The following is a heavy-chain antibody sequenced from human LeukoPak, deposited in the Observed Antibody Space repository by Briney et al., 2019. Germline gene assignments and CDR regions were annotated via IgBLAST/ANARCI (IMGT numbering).Heavy chain of an antibody. J-gene: IGHJ3*02. CDR2: IIPIFGTA. V-gene: IGHV1-69*13. CDR3: AREGYGDYDLRAFDI. D-gene: IGHD4-17*01. CDR1: GGTFSSYA. Sequence: WASVKVSCKASGGTFSSYAISWVRQAPGQGLEWMGGIIPIFGTANYAQKFQGRVTITADESTSTAYMELSRLRSDDTAVYYCAREGYGDYDLRAFDIWGQGTMVTVSS.